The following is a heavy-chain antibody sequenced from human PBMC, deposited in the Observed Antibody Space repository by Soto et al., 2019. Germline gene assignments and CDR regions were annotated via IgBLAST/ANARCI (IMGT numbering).Heavy chain of an antibody. Sequence: QVQLVQSGAEVKKHGASVKVSCKGSGYTFTANYIQWVRQAPGQGLEWMGWINPNSGGTTYAQKFQGRVTLTRDTSITTAYMELSTLTSDDTAVYFCAREGSGWKYFDYWGQGSLVTVPS. J-gene: IGHJ4*02. V-gene: IGHV1-2*02. CDR3: AREGSGWKYFDY. D-gene: IGHD6-19*01. CDR2: INPNSGGT. CDR1: GYTFTANY.